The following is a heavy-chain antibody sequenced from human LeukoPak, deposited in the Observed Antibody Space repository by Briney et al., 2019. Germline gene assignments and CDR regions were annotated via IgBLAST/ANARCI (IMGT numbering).Heavy chain of an antibody. V-gene: IGHV3-53*01. CDR2: IYSGGST. CDR3: TTWVGAHFDF. J-gene: IGHJ4*02. Sequence: SGGSLRLSCAVSGFPVSSNHMGWVRQAPGKGLEWVSVIYSGGSTYYADSVKGRLTISRDNSKNTLYLQVNSLRAEDTAVYFCTTWVGAHFDFWGQGTLVTVSS. D-gene: IGHD1-26*01. CDR1: GFPVSSNH.